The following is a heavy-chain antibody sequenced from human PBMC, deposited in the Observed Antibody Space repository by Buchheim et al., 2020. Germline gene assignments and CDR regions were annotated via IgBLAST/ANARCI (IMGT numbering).Heavy chain of an antibody. D-gene: IGHD4-17*01. CDR2: IKQDGSEK. J-gene: IGHJ4*02. CDR3: ARVLHGDFPFDY. CDR1: GFTFSNHW. Sequence: EVQLGGSGGDWVQPGESLRLSCVASGFTFSNHWMSWVRQAPGKGLEWVANIKQDGSEKDYVDSVKGRFTISRDNAKNSLYLQMNSLRAEDTALYYCARVLHGDFPFDYWGQGIL. V-gene: IGHV3-7*03.